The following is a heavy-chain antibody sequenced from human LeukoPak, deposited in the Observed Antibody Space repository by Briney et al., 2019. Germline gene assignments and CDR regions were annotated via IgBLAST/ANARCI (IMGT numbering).Heavy chain of an antibody. CDR2: IYYSGST. CDR1: GGSINSSSCY. D-gene: IGHD3-10*01. J-gene: IGHJ3*02. Sequence: SSETLSLTCTVSGGSINSSSCYWGWIRQPPGKGLEWIGTIYYSGSTYYNPSLKSRVTISVDTSKNQFSLKLSSVTASDTAVYYCARRFAPSRNDAFDIWGQGTMVTVSS. CDR3: ARRFAPSRNDAFDI. V-gene: IGHV4-39*01.